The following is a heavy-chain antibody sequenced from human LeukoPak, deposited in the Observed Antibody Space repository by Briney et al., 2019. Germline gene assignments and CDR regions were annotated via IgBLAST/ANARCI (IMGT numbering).Heavy chain of an antibody. CDR3: AKGVQYYAPFDY. V-gene: IGHV3-30*18. D-gene: IGHD3-16*01. CDR1: GFTFSSYG. Sequence: GRSLRLSCAASGFTFSSYGMHWVRQAPGKGLEWVAVISYDGSNKYYPDSVKGRFTISRDNSKNTLYLQMNSLRVEDTAVYYCAKGVQYYAPFDYWGQGTLVTVSS. CDR2: ISYDGSNK. J-gene: IGHJ4*02.